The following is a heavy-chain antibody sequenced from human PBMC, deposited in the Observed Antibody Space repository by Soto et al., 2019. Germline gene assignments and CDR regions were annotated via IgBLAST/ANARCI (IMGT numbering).Heavy chain of an antibody. V-gene: IGHV3-49*04. D-gene: IGHD6-13*01. CDR2: IRSKAYGGTT. CDR3: RGRSSWYYFDY. J-gene: IGHJ4*02. Sequence: PGGSLRLSCTASGFTFGYYAMIWVRQAPGKGLEWVGFIRSKAYGGTTEYAASVKGRFTISRDDSKSIAYLQMNSLKTEDTAVYYCRGRSSWYYFDYWGQGTLVTVSS. CDR1: GFTFGYYA.